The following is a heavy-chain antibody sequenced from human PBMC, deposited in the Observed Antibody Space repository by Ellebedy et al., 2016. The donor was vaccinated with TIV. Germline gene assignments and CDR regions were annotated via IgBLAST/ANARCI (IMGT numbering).Heavy chain of an antibody. Sequence: GESLKISCKGSGYSFPTYWIGWVRQMPGKGLEWMGIIYPGDSDTRYSPSFDGQVTISADKSISTVFLQWSSLKDSDTAIYYCARPNMGYYYMDAWGTGTTVSVSS. J-gene: IGHJ6*03. V-gene: IGHV5-51*01. D-gene: IGHD2/OR15-2a*01. CDR2: IYPGDSDT. CDR3: ARPNMGYYYMDA. CDR1: GYSFPTYW.